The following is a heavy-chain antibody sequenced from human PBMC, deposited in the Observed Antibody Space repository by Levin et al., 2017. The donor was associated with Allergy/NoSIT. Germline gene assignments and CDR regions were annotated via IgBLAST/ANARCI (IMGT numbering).Heavy chain of an antibody. CDR2: VNPNSGVT. Sequence: ASVKVSCKAAGYRFSDYYIEWVRQAPGQGLEWMGSVNPNSGVTEYAQMFQGRVIVTRDTSITTGYLDLSRLTSDDTAVYYCVRVKIGCSSASCYFDSWGQGTLVTVSS. V-gene: IGHV1-2*02. J-gene: IGHJ4*02. CDR3: VRVKIGCSSASCYFDS. CDR1: GYRFSDYY. D-gene: IGHD2-2*01.